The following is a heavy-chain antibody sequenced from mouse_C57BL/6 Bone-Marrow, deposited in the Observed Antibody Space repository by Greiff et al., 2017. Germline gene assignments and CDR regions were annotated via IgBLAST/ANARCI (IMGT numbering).Heavy chain of an antibody. CDR1: GYTFTSYD. CDR2: IYPRDGST. CDR3: ARLSNWYYFDY. Sequence: LMESGPELVKPGASVKLSCKASGYTFTSYDINWVKQRPGQGLEWIGWIYPRDGSTKYNEKFKGKATLTVDTSSSTAYMELHSLTSEDSAVYFCARLSNWYYFDYWGQGTTLTVSS. V-gene: IGHV1-85*01. J-gene: IGHJ2*01. D-gene: IGHD4-1*01.